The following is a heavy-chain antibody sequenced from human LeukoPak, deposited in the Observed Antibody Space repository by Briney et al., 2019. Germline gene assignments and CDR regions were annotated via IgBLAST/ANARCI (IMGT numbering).Heavy chain of an antibody. V-gene: IGHV4-4*02. CDR2: IYHSGST. CDR3: AKQRRDGYNYFDY. Sequence: SETLSLTCAVSGGSISSSNWWSWVRQPPGKGLEWIGEIYHSGSTNYNPSLKSRVTISVDKSKNQFSLKLSSVTAADTAVYYCAKQRRDGYNYFDYWGQGTLVTVSS. D-gene: IGHD5-24*01. CDR1: GGSISSSNW. J-gene: IGHJ4*02.